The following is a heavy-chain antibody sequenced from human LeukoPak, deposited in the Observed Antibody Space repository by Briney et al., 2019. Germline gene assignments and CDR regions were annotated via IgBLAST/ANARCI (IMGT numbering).Heavy chain of an antibody. D-gene: IGHD3-10*01. J-gene: IGHJ1*01. CDR1: GFTFSSYW. CDR2: IKQDGSEK. Sequence: GGSLRLSCAASGFTFSSYWMSWVRQTPGKGLEWVANIKQDGSEKYYVDSVKGRFTISRDNAKNSLYLQMSSLRAEDTALYYCATSSMVRGGDEYWGQGTLVTVSS. CDR3: ATSSMVRGGDEY. V-gene: IGHV3-7*01.